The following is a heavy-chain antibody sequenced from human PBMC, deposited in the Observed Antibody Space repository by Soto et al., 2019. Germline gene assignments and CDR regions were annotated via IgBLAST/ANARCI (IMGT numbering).Heavy chain of an antibody. CDR3: ARQLGTTMVTDY. J-gene: IGHJ4*02. D-gene: IGHD5-18*01. CDR2: INANSGDT. V-gene: IGHV1-2*02. Sequence: ASVKVSCKASGYTFIDYFMHWVRQAPGQGLEWMGWINANSGDTSYAQNFQGRVTMTRDASVSTIYMDFSRLRSDDTAVYYCARQLGTTMVTDYWGQGTLVTVSS. CDR1: GYTFIDYF.